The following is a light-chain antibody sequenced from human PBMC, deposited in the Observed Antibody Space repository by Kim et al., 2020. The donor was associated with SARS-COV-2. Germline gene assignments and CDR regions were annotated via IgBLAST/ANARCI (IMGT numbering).Light chain of an antibody. CDR3: QSYDSSFWV. V-gene: IGLV6-57*01. CDR1: SGSIASNY. CDR2: EDN. J-gene: IGLJ3*02. Sequence: NFMLTQHHSVSESPGKTVTISCTRSSGSIASNYVQWYQQRPGSSPTTVIYEDNQRPSGVPDRFSGSIDSSSNSASLTISGLKTEDEADYYCQSYDSSFWVFGGGTKLTVL.